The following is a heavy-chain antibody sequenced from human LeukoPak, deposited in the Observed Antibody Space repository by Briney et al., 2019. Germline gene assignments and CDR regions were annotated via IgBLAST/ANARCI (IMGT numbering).Heavy chain of an antibody. V-gene: IGHV3-30-3*01. CDR1: GFTFSTYA. CDR3: ARSSRDGYNGPDAFDI. Sequence: PGGSLRLSCAASGFTFSTYAMYWVRQAPGKGLVWVAVISYDGSNEYYADSVRGRFTISRDNSKNTLFLHMNSLRAEDTAVYFCARSSRDGYNGPDAFDIWGQGTMVTVSS. CDR2: ISYDGSNE. J-gene: IGHJ3*02. D-gene: IGHD5-24*01.